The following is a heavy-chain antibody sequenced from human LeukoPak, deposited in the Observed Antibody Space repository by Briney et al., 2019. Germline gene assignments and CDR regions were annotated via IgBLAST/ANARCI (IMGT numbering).Heavy chain of an antibody. V-gene: IGHV1-69*04. CDR1: GGTFSSYA. Sequence: ASVKVSCKASGGTFSSYAISWVRQAPGQGLEWMGRIIPILGIANYAQKFQGRVTITADKSTSTAYMELSSLRSEDTAGYYYARDRSSLEHDYWGQGTLVTVSS. D-gene: IGHD5/OR15-5a*01. CDR2: IIPILGIA. J-gene: IGHJ4*02. CDR3: ARDRSSLEHDY.